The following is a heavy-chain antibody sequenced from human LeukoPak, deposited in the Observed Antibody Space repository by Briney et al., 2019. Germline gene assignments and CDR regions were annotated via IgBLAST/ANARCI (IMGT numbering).Heavy chain of an antibody. CDR3: AKQIVGATSNDFDY. D-gene: IGHD1-26*01. CDR1: GFSLSNYG. Sequence: GGSLRLSCAASGFSLSNYGMHWVRQAPGKGLEWVAALLYDGNTKHYADSVKGRFTISRDISKNTFYLQMNSLTAEDTAVYYCAKQIVGATSNDFDYWGQGTLVTVSS. V-gene: IGHV3-33*06. CDR2: LLYDGNTK. J-gene: IGHJ4*02.